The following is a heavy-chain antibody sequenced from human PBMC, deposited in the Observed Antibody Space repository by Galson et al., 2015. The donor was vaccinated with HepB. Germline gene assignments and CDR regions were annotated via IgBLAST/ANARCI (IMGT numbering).Heavy chain of an antibody. CDR1: GFTFSSYS. V-gene: IGHV3-21*01. J-gene: IGHJ6*02. Sequence: SLRLSCAASGFTFSSYSMNWVRQAPGKGLEWVSSISSSSSYIYYADSVKGRFTISRDNAKNSLYLQMNSLRAEDTAVYYCAREGYCSSTSCYTGYYYYGMDVWGQGTTVTVSS. CDR3: AREGYCSSTSCYTGYYYYGMDV. D-gene: IGHD2-2*02. CDR2: ISSSSSYI.